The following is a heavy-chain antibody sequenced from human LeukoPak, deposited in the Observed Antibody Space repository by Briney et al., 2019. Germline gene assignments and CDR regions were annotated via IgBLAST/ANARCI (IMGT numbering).Heavy chain of an antibody. J-gene: IGHJ4*02. D-gene: IGHD6-19*01. CDR1: GGSISSYY. V-gene: IGHV4-59*01. Sequence: SETLSLTCTVSGGSISSYYWSWIRQPPGKGLEWIGYIYYSGSTNYNPSLKSRVTISVDTSKNQFSLKLSSVTAAGTAVYYCARVRYSSGWYYFGYWGQGTLVTVSS. CDR3: ARVRYSSGWYYFGY. CDR2: IYYSGST.